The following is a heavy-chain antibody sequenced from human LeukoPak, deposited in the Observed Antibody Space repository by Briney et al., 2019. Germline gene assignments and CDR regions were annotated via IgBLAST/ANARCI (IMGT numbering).Heavy chain of an antibody. CDR3: AGGSYRNWFDP. V-gene: IGHV4-59*08. CDR2: IYYSGST. Sequence: SETLSLTCTVSGGSISSYYWSWIRQPPGKGLEWIGYIYYSGSTNYNPSLKSRVTISVDTSKNQFSLKLSSVTAADTAVYYCAGGSYRNWFDPWGRGTLVTVSS. CDR1: GGSISSYY. J-gene: IGHJ5*02. D-gene: IGHD1-26*01.